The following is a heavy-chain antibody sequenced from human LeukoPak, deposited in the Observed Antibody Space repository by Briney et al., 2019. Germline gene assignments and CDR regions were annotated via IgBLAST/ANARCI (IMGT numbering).Heavy chain of an antibody. D-gene: IGHD6-13*01. Sequence: ASVKVSCKASGYTFTGYYMHWVRQAPGQGLEWMGWINPNSGGTNYAQKFQGRVTMTRDTSISTAYMELSRLRSDDTAVYYCARAVPLAQQLVQGAFDIWGQGTMVTVSS. CDR3: ARAVPLAQQLVQGAFDI. J-gene: IGHJ3*02. CDR1: GYTFTGYY. V-gene: IGHV1-2*02. CDR2: INPNSGGT.